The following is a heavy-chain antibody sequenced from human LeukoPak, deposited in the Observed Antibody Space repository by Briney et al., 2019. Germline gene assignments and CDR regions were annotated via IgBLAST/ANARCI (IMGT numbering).Heavy chain of an antibody. CDR2: IYYSGST. Sequence: SETLSLTCTVSGGSISSGGCYWSWIRQHPGKGLEWIGYIYYSGSTYYNPSLKSRVTISVDTSKNQFSLKLSSVTAADTAVYYCARDLIGTRGIAAAGIGWFDPWGQGTLVTVSS. J-gene: IGHJ5*02. D-gene: IGHD6-13*01. CDR3: ARDLIGTRGIAAAGIGWFDP. CDR1: GGSISSGGCY. V-gene: IGHV4-31*03.